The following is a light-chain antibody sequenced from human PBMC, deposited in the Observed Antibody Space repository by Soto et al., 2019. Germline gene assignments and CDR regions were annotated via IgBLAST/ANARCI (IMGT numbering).Light chain of an antibody. J-gene: IGLJ1*01. CDR1: FSDVGGYDY. Sequence: SALTQPASLCRSPGQPIAISCTGTFSDVGGYDYVSWYQQHPDKAPKLMIYEVTKRPSGVSNRFSGSKSGNTASLTISGLQPEDEADYYCSSHTSGSTRGFGSGTKVTVL. CDR3: SSHTSGSTRG. V-gene: IGLV2-14*01. CDR2: EVT.